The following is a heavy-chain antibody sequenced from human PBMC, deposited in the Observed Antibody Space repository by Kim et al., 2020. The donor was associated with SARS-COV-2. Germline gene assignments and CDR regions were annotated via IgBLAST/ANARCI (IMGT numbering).Heavy chain of an antibody. Sequence: SETLSLTCTVSGGSISSSSYYWGWIRQPPGKGLEWIGSIYYSGSTYYNPSLKSRVTISVDTSKNQFSLKLSSVTAADTAVYYCARLNYYDSSGYYWGYVGYYYYYGMDVWGQGTTVTVSS. J-gene: IGHJ6*02. D-gene: IGHD3-22*01. CDR3: ARLNYYDSSGYYWGYVGYYYYYGMDV. CDR2: IYYSGST. CDR1: GGSISSSSYY. V-gene: IGHV4-39*01.